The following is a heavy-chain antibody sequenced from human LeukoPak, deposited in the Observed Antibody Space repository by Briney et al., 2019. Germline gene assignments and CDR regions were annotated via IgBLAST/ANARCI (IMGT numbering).Heavy chain of an antibody. J-gene: IGHJ3*02. CDR3: AREGPSGYCSGGSCVPSYAFDI. CDR1: GFTFGDYY. V-gene: IGHV3-11*01. D-gene: IGHD2-15*01. Sequence: GGSLRLSCAASGFTFGDYYMSWIRQAPGKGLEWVSYISSSGSTIYYADSVKGRFTISRDNAKNSLYLQMNSLRAEDTAVYYCAREGPSGYCSGGSCVPSYAFDIWGQGTMVTVSS. CDR2: ISSSGSTI.